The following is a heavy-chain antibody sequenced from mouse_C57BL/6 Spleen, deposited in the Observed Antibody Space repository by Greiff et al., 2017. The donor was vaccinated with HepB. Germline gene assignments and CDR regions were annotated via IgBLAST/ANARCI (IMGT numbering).Heavy chain of an antibody. J-gene: IGHJ2*01. CDR2: IYPGDGDT. D-gene: IGHD3-3*01. Sequence: VQLQESGAELVKPGASVKISCKASGYAFSSYWMNWVKQRPGKGLEWIGQIYPGDGDTNYNGKFKGKATLTADKSSSTAYMQLSSLTSEDSAVYFCARSGLGPPFDYWGQGTTLTVSS. V-gene: IGHV1-80*01. CDR3: ARSGLGPPFDY. CDR1: GYAFSSYW.